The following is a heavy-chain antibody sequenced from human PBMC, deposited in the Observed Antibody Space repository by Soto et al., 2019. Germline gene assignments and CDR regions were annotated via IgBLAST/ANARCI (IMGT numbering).Heavy chain of an antibody. CDR3: ARGHDFWSGYSLPSFDY. CDR1: GYTFTSYY. CDR2: INPSGGST. J-gene: IGHJ4*02. Sequence: ASVKVSCKASGYTFTSYYMHWVRQAPGQGLEWMGIINPSGGSTSYAQKFQGRVTMTRDTSTSTVYMELSSLRSEDTAVYYCARGHDFWSGYSLPSFDYWGQGTLVTVSS. D-gene: IGHD3-3*01. V-gene: IGHV1-46*03.